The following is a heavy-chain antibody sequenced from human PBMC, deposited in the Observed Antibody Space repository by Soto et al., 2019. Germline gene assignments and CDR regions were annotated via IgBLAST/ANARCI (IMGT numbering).Heavy chain of an antibody. Sequence: LSLTCTVSGGSISSSSYYWSWIRQPPGKGLEWIGYIYYSGSTNYNPSLKSRVTISVDTSKNQFSLKLSSVTAADTAVYYCARGIRITMVRGVIAEFDPWGQGTLVTVSS. J-gene: IGHJ5*02. V-gene: IGHV4-61*01. CDR3: ARGIRITMVRGVIAEFDP. CDR2: IYYSGST. D-gene: IGHD3-10*01. CDR1: GGSISSSSYY.